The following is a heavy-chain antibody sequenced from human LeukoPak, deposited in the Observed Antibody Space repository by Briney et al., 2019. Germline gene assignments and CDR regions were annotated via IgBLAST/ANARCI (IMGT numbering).Heavy chain of an antibody. CDR3: ATVLPSESHGRGDYFDY. D-gene: IGHD2/OR15-2a*01. CDR2: FDPEDGET. V-gene: IGHV1-24*01. CDR1: GYTLTELS. Sequence: ASVKVSCKVSGYTLTELSMHWVRQAPGKGLEWMGGFDPEDGETIYAQKFQGRVTMTEDTSTDTAYMELSSLRSEDTAVYYCATVLPSESHGRGDYFDYWGQGTLVTVSS. J-gene: IGHJ4*02.